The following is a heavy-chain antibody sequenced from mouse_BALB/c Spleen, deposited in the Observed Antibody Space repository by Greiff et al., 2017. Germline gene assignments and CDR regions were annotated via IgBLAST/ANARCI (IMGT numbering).Heavy chain of an antibody. J-gene: IGHJ2*01. CDR1: GFTFSSYA. Sequence: EVQLVESGGGLVKPGGSLKLSCAASGFTFSSYAMSWVRQTPEKRLEWVASISSGGSTYYPDSVKGRFTISRDNARNILYLQMSSLRSEDTAMYYCARGGWLGNYFDYWGQGTTLTVSS. CDR3: ARGGWLGNYFDY. V-gene: IGHV5-6-5*01. CDR2: ISSGGST. D-gene: IGHD2-3*01.